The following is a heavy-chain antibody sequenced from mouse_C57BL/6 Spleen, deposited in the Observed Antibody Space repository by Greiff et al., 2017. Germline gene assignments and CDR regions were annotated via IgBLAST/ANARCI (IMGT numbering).Heavy chain of an antibody. CDR2: IDPEDGDT. CDR1: GFNIKDYY. CDR3: TTFVATVVATGYFDY. J-gene: IGHJ2*01. D-gene: IGHD1-1*01. Sequence: EVQLQQSGAELVRPGASVKLSCTASGFNIKDYYMNWVKQRPEQGLEWIGRIDPEDGDTEYAPKFQGKATMTADTSSYTAYLQLSSLTSEDTAVDYCTTFVATVVATGYFDYWGQGTTLTVSA. V-gene: IGHV14-1*01.